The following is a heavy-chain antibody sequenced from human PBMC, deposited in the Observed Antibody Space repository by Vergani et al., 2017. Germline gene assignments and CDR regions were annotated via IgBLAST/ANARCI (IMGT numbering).Heavy chain of an antibody. J-gene: IGHJ6*03. Sequence: QVQLVESGGGVVQPGRSLRLSCAASGFTFSSYGMHWVRQAPGKGLEWVAVISYDGSNKYYADSVKGRFTISRDNSKNTLYLQMNSLRAEDTAVYYCASTAGDYYYYYYMDVWGKGTTVTVSS. CDR3: ASTAGDYYYYYYMDV. V-gene: IGHV3-30*03. CDR1: GFTFSSYG. D-gene: IGHD5-18*01. CDR2: ISYDGSNK.